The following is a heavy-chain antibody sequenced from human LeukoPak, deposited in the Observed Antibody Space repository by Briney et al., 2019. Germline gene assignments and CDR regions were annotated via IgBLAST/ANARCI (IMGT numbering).Heavy chain of an antibody. J-gene: IGHJ5*02. CDR2: IYHSGST. CDR1: GGSISSSNW. CDR3: ARIRYPLVGATIGNWFDP. Sequence: SETLSLTCAVSGGSISSSNWWSWVRQPPGKGLEWIGEIYHSGSTNYNPSLKSRVTISVDKSKNQFSLKLSSVTAADTAVYYCARIRYPLVGATIGNWFDPWGQGTLVTVSS. V-gene: IGHV4-4*02. D-gene: IGHD1-26*01.